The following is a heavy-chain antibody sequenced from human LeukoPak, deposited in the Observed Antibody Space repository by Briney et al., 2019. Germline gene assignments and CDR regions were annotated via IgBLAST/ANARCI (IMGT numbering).Heavy chain of an antibody. J-gene: IGHJ3*02. D-gene: IGHD6-19*01. Sequence: PGGSLRLSCAPSGFTFSTYSMNWVRQAPGKGLEWVSYISSSSRTIYYADSVKGRFTISRDNAKNSLYLQMNSLRDEDTAVYYCAREIAVAGPGAFDIWGQGTMVTVSS. CDR1: GFTFSTYS. CDR3: AREIAVAGPGAFDI. V-gene: IGHV3-48*02. CDR2: ISSSSRTI.